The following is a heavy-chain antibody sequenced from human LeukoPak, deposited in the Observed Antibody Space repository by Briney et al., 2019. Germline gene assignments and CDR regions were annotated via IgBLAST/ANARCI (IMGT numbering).Heavy chain of an antibody. J-gene: IGHJ6*02. V-gene: IGHV1-46*01. D-gene: IGHD3-10*01. CDR1: GYTFTNYY. CDR3: ARDIRGSEGYLTPYYYYGMDV. CDR2: VNPSGGGT. Sequence: ASVKVSCKASGYTFTNYYMHWVRQAPGQGLEWMGIVNPSGGGTSYAQKFQGRVTMTRDTSTSTVYMELSSLRSEDTAVYYCARDIRGSEGYLTPYYYYGMDVWGQGTTVTVSS.